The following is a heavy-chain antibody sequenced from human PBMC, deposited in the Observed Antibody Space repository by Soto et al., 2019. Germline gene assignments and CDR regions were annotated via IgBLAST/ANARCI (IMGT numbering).Heavy chain of an antibody. Sequence: QVHLVESGGGVVQPGRSLRLSCEASGFTFSTYAMHWVRQAPGKGLEWVAVISYDGSNKYYADSVKGRFTISRDNSKNTLYLQMNSLRAEDTAVYYCAKDMKEWELLVDYWGQGTLVTVSS. D-gene: IGHD1-26*01. V-gene: IGHV3-30*18. CDR1: GFTFSTYA. CDR3: AKDMKEWELLVDY. CDR2: ISYDGSNK. J-gene: IGHJ4*02.